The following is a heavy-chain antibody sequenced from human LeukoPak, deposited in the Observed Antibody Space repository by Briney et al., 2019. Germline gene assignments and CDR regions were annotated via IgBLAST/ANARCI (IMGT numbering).Heavy chain of an antibody. V-gene: IGHV3-21*01. D-gene: IGHD3-10*01. CDR3: ARKSLQWFGELLNAFDI. J-gene: IGHJ3*02. CDR1: GFTFTDYS. CDR2: LSCTSTYI. Sequence: GVSVTLSCSACGFTFTDYSMIWLPPAPGKGRVGVTSLSCTSTYIYYADSVKGRFTTTRDNAKNTPYLEMNSLRAEDTAVYYCARKSLQWFGELLNAFDIWGQGTMVTVSS.